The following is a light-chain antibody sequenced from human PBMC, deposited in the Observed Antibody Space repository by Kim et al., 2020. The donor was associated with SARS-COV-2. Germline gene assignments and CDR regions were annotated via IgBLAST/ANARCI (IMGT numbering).Light chain of an antibody. CDR3: CSYAGSWV. V-gene: IGLV2-11*01. Sequence: SPGQSVNNPCTGTSSDVGGYNYVSWYQPHPGQAPKLMIYDVSKRPSGVPDRFSGSKSGNTASLTISGLQAEDEADYYCCSYAGSWVFGGGTQLTVL. CDR1: SSDVGGYNY. CDR2: DVS. J-gene: IGLJ3*02.